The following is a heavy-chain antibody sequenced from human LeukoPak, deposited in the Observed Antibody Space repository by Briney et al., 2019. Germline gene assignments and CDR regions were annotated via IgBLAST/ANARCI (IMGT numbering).Heavy chain of an antibody. J-gene: IGHJ5*02. CDR2: IYHSGST. CDR3: ARGLWFGESLGGCRFDP. D-gene: IGHD3-10*01. Sequence: SETLSLTCAVSGGSISSSNWWSWVRQPPGKGLEWIGEIYHSGSTNYNPSLKSRVTISVDKSKNQFSLKLSSVTAADTAVYYCARGLWFGESLGGCRFDPWGQGTLVTVSS. CDR1: GGSISSSNW. V-gene: IGHV4-4*02.